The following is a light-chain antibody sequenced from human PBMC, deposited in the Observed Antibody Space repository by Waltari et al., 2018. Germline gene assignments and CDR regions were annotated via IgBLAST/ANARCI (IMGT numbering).Light chain of an antibody. J-gene: IGKJ2*01. CDR1: QSISNW. CDR2: RAS. Sequence: DIQMPQSPSSLSASVGDTVTITCRASQSISNWLAWYQQKPGKVPNLLIYRASSLQSGVPSRFGGGTSGTDFTLTISGLQPEDFATYFCLQYHTSPYNFGQGTKVEIK. CDR3: LQYHTSPYN. V-gene: IGKV1D-16*01.